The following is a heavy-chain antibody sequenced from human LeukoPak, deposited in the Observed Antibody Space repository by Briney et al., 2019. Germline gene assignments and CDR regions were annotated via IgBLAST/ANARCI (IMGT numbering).Heavy chain of an antibody. Sequence: PGGSLRLSCAGSGVTFSGYSMNWVRQAPGKGLEWVPAITATGLHIYYADSVKGRFTISRDNAKNSLYLQMNSLRAEDTAVYYCARLQYSFLYGSGSYGVDYWGQGTLVTVSS. D-gene: IGHD3-10*01. J-gene: IGHJ4*02. CDR3: ARLQYSFLYGSGSYGVDY. CDR1: GVTFSGYS. V-gene: IGHV3-21*01. CDR2: ITATGLHI.